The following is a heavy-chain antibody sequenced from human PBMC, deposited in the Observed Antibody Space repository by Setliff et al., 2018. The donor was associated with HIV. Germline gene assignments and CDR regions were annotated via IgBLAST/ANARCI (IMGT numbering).Heavy chain of an antibody. CDR3: ARELNGHTSSHYYFGLDV. J-gene: IGHJ6*02. V-gene: IGHV3-48*01. D-gene: IGHD6-6*01. CDR2: ISSKRTSI. CDR1: GFTFGDFC. Sequence: PGGSLRLSCEPSGFTFGDFCMNWVRQAPGKGLEWISYISSKRTSIYYADSEKGRFTISRDNSKNTLSLQMNSLRAADTAVYYCARELNGHTSSHYYFGLDVWGQGTTVTVSS.